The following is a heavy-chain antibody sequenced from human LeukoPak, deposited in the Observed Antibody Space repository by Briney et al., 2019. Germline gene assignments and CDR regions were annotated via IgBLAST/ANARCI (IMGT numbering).Heavy chain of an antibody. V-gene: IGHV1-8*01. CDR2: LNPDTGKT. J-gene: IGHJ4*02. D-gene: IGHD1-1*01. CDR3: ARGLGNDGIFDY. CDR1: GYTFTRYD. Sequence: GASVKVSCKASGYTFTRYDVKWVRQAPGQGLEYMGWLNPDTGKTGYVQKFQGRVTMTSDNSITTAFMELSGLKSDDTAVYYCARGLGNDGIFDYWGQGTLVTVSS.